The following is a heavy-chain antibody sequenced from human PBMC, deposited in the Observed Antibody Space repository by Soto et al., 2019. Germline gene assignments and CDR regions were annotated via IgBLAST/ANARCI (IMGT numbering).Heavy chain of an antibody. V-gene: IGHV3-33*01. J-gene: IGHJ4*02. CDR3: ARDSSGYYGGGDY. Sequence: ESGGGVVQPGRSLRLSCAASGFTFSSYGMHWVRQAPGKGLEWVAVIWYDGSNKYYADSVKGRFTISRDNSKNTLYLQMNSLRAEDTAVYYCARDSSGYYGGGDYWGQGTLVTVSS. CDR2: IWYDGSNK. CDR1: GFTFSSYG. D-gene: IGHD3-22*01.